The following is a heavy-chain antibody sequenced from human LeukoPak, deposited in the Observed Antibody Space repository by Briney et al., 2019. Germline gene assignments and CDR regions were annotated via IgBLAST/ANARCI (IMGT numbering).Heavy chain of an antibody. V-gene: IGHV1-2*02. CDR1: GYIFSDFS. D-gene: IGHD6-6*01. J-gene: IGHJ6*03. CDR2: INANSGGT. CDR3: ARDPSGLGYYYFYMDV. Sequence: ASVKVSCKASGYIFSDFSIHWVRQAPGQGLEWMGWINANSGGTDFAQKFQGRVTMTRDTSISTACMELTSLRSDDTAVYYCARDPSGLGYYYFYMDVWGKGTTVTVSS.